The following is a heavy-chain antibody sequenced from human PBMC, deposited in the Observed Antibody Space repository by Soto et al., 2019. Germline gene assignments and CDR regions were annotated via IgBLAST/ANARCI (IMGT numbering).Heavy chain of an antibody. V-gene: IGHV1-18*01. D-gene: IGHD7-27*01. CDR3: ARDGNHVGTDE. J-gene: IGHJ4*02. CDR2: INSYNGDT. Sequence: GSSVKVSCKTSGYTFTSMGISWVRQAPGQGLEWMGWINSYNGDTKYGQNLQGRITMTTDTSTGTAYMELRSLTSDDSATYYCARDGNHVGTDEWGPGTPITVAS. CDR1: GYTFTSMG.